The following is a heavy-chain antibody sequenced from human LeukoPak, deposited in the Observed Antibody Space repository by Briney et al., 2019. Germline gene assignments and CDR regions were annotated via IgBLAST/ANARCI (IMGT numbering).Heavy chain of an antibody. V-gene: IGHV3-43D*03. J-gene: IGHJ4*02. Sequence: GVSLRLSCAPPGFILHDYAMQGVPRARGEGLEGLSLMCWDGGSTYYADSVKGRFTICRDNGKNSLYLQMNSLRAEDTALYYCAKDISRYGSGSYSGVDYWGQGTLVTVSS. CDR2: MCWDGGST. CDR1: GFILHDYA. D-gene: IGHD3-10*01. CDR3: AKDISRYGSGSYSGVDY.